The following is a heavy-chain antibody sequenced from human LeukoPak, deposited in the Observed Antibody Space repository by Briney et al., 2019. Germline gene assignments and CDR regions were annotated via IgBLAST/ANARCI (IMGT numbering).Heavy chain of an antibody. Sequence: VGSLRLSWAGAVFMLHDYAIHWVRQAQGNGLEWVSLISGDGGSTFYADSVKGRFTISRDNSKNSLYLQMNSLRSDDTALYYCARESESSGWYDYWGQGTLVTVSS. CDR3: ARESESSGWYDY. CDR2: ISGDGGST. V-gene: IGHV3-43*02. J-gene: IGHJ4*02. D-gene: IGHD6-19*01. CDR1: VFMLHDYA.